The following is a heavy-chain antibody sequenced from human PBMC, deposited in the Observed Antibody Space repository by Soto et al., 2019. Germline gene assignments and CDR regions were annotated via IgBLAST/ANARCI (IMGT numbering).Heavy chain of an antibody. J-gene: IGHJ4*02. CDR2: ISPYSGYT. Sequence: ASVKVSCKGFGYSFMKYGINWVRQAPGKGLEWVGWISPYSGYTHSAQKFHGRLTLTTDTAASTAYMELRILRSADTALYYCAREASVLIPAAQPSRFDSWGQGTLVTVSS. CDR3: AREASVLIPAAQPSRFDS. V-gene: IGHV1-18*01. D-gene: IGHD2-2*01. CDR1: GYSFMKYG.